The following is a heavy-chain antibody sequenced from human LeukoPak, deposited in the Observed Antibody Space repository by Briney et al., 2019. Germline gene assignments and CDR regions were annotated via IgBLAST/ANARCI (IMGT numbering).Heavy chain of an antibody. Sequence: PGGSLRLSCAASGFTFSSYAMSWVRQAPGKGLEWVSAISGSGGSTYYADSVKGRFTISRDNSKNTLYLQMNSLRAEDTAVYYCAKDPSFVGYYYMDVWGKGTTVTVSS. D-gene: IGHD1-26*01. CDR2: ISGSGGST. CDR1: GFTFSSYA. J-gene: IGHJ6*03. V-gene: IGHV3-23*01. CDR3: AKDPSFVGYYYMDV.